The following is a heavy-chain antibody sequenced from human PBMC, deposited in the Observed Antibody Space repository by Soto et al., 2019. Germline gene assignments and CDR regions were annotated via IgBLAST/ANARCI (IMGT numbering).Heavy chain of an antibody. CDR2: FDPEDGET. D-gene: IGHD3-9*01. CDR3: ATSRVYYDILTGFWFDP. Sequence: ASVKVSCKVSGYTLTELSMHWVRQAPGKGLEWMGGFDPEDGETIYAQKFQVRVTMTEDTSTDTAYMELSSLRSEDTAVYYCATSRVYYDILTGFWFDPWGQGTLVTVSS. CDR1: GYTLTELS. V-gene: IGHV1-24*01. J-gene: IGHJ5*02.